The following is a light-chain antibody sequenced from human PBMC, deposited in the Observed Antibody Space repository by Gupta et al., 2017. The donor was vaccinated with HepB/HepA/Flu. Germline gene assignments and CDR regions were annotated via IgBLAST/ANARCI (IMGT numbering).Light chain of an antibody. V-gene: IGKV3-11*02. CDR3: QQRSSWPSLT. J-gene: IGKJ4*01. CDR2: DAS. Sequence: EIVLTQSPATLSLSPGERATLSCRASQTVSNYLAWYQQKPGQAPRLLIYDASKRDTGIPARFSGSGSGGDFTLTISSREPEDFAVYYCQQRSSWPSLTFGGGTKVEIK. CDR1: QTVSNY.